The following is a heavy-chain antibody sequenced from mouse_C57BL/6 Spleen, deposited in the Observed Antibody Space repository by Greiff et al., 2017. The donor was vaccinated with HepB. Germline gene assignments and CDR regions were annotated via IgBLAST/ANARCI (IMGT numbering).Heavy chain of an antibody. CDR3: ARDRRGSKNLYFDV. CDR2: ISDGGSYT. Sequence: EVQLVESGGGLVKPGGSLKLSCAASGFTFSSYAMSWVRQTPEKRLEWVATISDGGSYTYYPDNVKGRFTISRDNAKNNLYLQMSHLKSEDTAMYYCARDRRGSKNLYFDVWGTGTTVTVSS. V-gene: IGHV5-4*01. D-gene: IGHD1-1*01. J-gene: IGHJ1*03. CDR1: GFTFSSYA.